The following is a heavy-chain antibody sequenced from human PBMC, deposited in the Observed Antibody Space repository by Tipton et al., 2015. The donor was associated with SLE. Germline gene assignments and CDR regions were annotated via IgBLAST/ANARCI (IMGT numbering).Heavy chain of an antibody. CDR1: GGSFSAYY. V-gene: IGHV4-34*01. CDR2: INHSGTT. CDR3: ARGGFIAYYYYYMDV. D-gene: IGHD3-16*02. Sequence: TLSLTCAVYGGSFSAYYWSWIRQAPGKGLEWIGEINHSGTTHYSPSLRSRVSMSVDTAKDQFSLKLSSVTAADTAVYYCARGGFIAYYYYYMDVWGKGTTVTVSS. J-gene: IGHJ6*03.